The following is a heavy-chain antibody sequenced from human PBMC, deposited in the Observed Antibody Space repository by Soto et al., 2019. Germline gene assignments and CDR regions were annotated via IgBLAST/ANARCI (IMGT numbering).Heavy chain of an antibody. CDR3: AKEGGAVAGKFDY. CDR2: ISYDGSNK. CDR1: GFTFSSYG. Sequence: GGSLRLSCAASGFTFSSYGMHWVRQSPGKGLEWVAVISYDGSNKYYADSVKGRFTISRDNSKNTLYLQMNSLRAEDTAVYYCAKEGGAVAGKFDYWGQGTLVTVSS. D-gene: IGHD6-19*01. J-gene: IGHJ4*02. V-gene: IGHV3-30*18.